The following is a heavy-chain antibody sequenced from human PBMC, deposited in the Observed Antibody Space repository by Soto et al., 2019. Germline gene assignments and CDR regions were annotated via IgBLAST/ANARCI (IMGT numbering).Heavy chain of an antibody. CDR2: INPNSGGT. Sequence: EASVKVSCKASGYTFTGYYMHWVRQAPGQGLEGMGWINPNSGGTNYAQKFQGWVTMTRDTSISTAYMELSRLRSDDTAVYYCARDRYHSGYDYDYYFAYWGQGTLVTVSS. V-gene: IGHV1-2*04. D-gene: IGHD5-12*01. CDR1: GYTFTGYY. CDR3: ARDRYHSGYDYDYYFAY. J-gene: IGHJ4*02.